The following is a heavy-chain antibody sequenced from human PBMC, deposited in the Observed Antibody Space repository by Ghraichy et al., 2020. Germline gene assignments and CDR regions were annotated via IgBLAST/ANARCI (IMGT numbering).Heavy chain of an antibody. J-gene: IGHJ3*01. V-gene: IGHV4-30-4*01. CDR3: ARAINFEANGYADGFDV. D-gene: IGHD2-8*01. CDR2: VVSNGGG. CDR1: GDSVTNDLYY. Sequence: SETLSLTCSVSGDSVTNDLYYWSWIRQPPGKGLEWLGYVVSNGGGFYNPSLQIRFTILLATSKNQVSLTVSSPTATDTAVYYCARAINFEANGYADGFDVWGQGTLVTVSS.